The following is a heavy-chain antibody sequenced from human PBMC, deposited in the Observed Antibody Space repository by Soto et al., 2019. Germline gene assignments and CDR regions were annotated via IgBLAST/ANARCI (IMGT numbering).Heavy chain of an antibody. J-gene: IGHJ4*02. Sequence: SETLSLTCTVSGGSISSGFYYWSWIRQHPGKGLEWVAYIYYSGGTYYNPSLKSRVTISVDTSTNQFSLNLGSVTAADTAVYYCARGSWSFYYFDYWGQGTLVTVSS. CDR1: GGSISSGFYY. CDR3: ARGSWSFYYFDY. V-gene: IGHV4-31*03. CDR2: IYYSGGT. D-gene: IGHD3-10*01.